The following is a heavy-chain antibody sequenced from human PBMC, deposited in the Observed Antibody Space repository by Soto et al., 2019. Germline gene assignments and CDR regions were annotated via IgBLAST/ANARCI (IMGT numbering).Heavy chain of an antibody. V-gene: IGHV4-39*01. CDR2: IYYSGST. D-gene: IGHD5-18*01. CDR3: ARQPAGYSYARYYFDY. Sequence: TVSGGSISSSSYYWGWIRQPPGKGLEWIGSIYYSGSTYYNPSLKSRVTISVDTSKNQFSLKLSSVTAADTAVYYCARQPAGYSYARYYFDYWGQGTLVTVSS. CDR1: GGSISSSSYY. J-gene: IGHJ4*02.